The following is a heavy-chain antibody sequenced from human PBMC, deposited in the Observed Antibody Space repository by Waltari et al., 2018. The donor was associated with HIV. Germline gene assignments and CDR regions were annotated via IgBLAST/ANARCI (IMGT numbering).Heavy chain of an antibody. J-gene: IGHJ4*02. CDR1: GYTFTRYG. V-gene: IGHV1-18*01. D-gene: IGHD2-15*01. Sequence: QVQLGQSGSEVKHPGATVKVPCKASGYTFTRYGISWVRKAPGQGVEWMGWGSVYNGNTNVVQEIQVGITMTTDTSTSTGYMELSSLGSDDTAVDYCARAMVIDTHSVTQYYFDYRGQETLVGVSS. CDR3: ARAMVIDTHSVTQYYFDY. CDR2: GSVYNGNT.